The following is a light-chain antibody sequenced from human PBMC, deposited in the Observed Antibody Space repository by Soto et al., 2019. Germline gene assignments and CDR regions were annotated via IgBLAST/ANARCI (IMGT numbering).Light chain of an antibody. V-gene: IGLV4-69*01. CDR1: SGHSSYA. CDR2: VNSDGSH. Sequence: QPVLTQSPSASASLGASVSLTCTLSSGHSSYAIAWLQQQPEKGPWYLMKVNSDGSHNKGDGIPDRFSGSSSGTERYLTISSLQSEDEADYYCQTWSTGIRVFGGGTKLTVL. CDR3: QTWSTGIRV. J-gene: IGLJ3*02.